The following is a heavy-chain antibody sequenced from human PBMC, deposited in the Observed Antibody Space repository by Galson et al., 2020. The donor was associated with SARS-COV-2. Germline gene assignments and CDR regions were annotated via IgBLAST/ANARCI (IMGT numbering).Heavy chain of an antibody. J-gene: IGHJ4*02. CDR1: GFTFSSYS. Sequence: GESLKISCAASGFTFSSYSMNWVRQAPGKGLEWVSSISSSSSYIYYADSVKGRFTISRDNAKNSLYLQMNSLRAEDTAVYYCARGAYYYDSSGDPSDDYWGQGTLVTVSS. V-gene: IGHV3-21*01. D-gene: IGHD3-22*01. CDR2: ISSSSSYI. CDR3: ARGAYYYDSSGDPSDDY.